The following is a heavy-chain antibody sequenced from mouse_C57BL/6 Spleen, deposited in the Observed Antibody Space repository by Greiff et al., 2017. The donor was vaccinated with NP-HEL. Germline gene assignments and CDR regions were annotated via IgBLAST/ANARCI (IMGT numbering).Heavy chain of an antibody. J-gene: IGHJ4*01. CDR1: GFTFSNYW. CDR2: IRLKSDNYAT. CDR3: TGYTWGTPRSRWAMDY. Sequence: EVKVEESGGGLVQPGGSMKLSCVASGFTFSNYWMNWVRQSPEKGLEWVAQIRLKSDNYATHYAESVKGRFTISRDDSKSSVYLQMNNLRAEDTGIYYCTGYTWGTPRSRWAMDYWGQGTSVTVSS. V-gene: IGHV6-3*01.